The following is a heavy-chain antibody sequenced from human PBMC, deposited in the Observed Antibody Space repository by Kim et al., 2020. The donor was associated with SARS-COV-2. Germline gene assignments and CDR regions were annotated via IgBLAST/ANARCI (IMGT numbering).Heavy chain of an antibody. CDR3: ATIANSSSWLSWFDP. Sequence: SETLSLTCAVYGGSFSGYYWSWIRQPPGKGLEWIGEINHSGSTNYNPSLKSRVTISVDTSKNQFSLKLSSVTAADTAVYYCATIANSSSWLSWFDPWGQGTLVTVSS. D-gene: IGHD6-13*01. CDR2: INHSGST. CDR1: GGSFSGYY. J-gene: IGHJ5*02. V-gene: IGHV4-34*01.